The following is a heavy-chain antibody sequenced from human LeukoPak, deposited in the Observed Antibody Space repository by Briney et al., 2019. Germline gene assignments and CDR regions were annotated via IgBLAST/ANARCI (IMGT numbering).Heavy chain of an antibody. V-gene: IGHV3-21*01. CDR3: ARGAGGYFDY. CDR2: ISSSSSYI. J-gene: IGHJ4*02. D-gene: IGHD1-14*01. Sequence: PGRSLTLACPASGLTSSSYSMNWVRQPPEKGLGWDSSISSSSSYIYYADSVKGRFTIARDNAKNSLYLQMNGLRAEDTAVYYCARGAGGYFDYWGQGTLVTVSS. CDR1: GLTSSSYS.